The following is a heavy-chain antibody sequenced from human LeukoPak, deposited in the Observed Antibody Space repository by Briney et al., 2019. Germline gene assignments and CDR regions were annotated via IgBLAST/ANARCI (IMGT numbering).Heavy chain of an antibody. D-gene: IGHD2-15*01. CDR1: GFTFSSSA. CDR3: AKGVVVVAAKYYFDY. CDR2: ISGSGIST. J-gene: IGHJ4*02. V-gene: IGHV3-23*01. Sequence: GGSLRLSCAASGFTFSSSAMNWVRQAPGKGLEWVSHISGSGISTYYADSVKGRFTFSRDNSKNTLYLQMNSLRAEGTAVYYCAKGVVVVAAKYYFDYWGQGTLVTVSS.